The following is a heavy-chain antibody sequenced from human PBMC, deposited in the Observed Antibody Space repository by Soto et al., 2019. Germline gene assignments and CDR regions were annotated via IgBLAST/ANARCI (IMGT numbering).Heavy chain of an antibody. CDR2: IYNEFT. J-gene: IGHJ3*02. Sequence: EVQLVESGGGLVQPGGSLRLSCVASGFTVTEIYMNWVRQAPGKGLEWVSVIYNEFTDYADSVRGRFSISTDSSKNALYLEMNGLRAEDSAVYYCVREPRYCSGGSCSIMGAAFDIWGQGTMVTVSS. CDR3: VREPRYCSGGSCSIMGAAFDI. V-gene: IGHV3-66*01. D-gene: IGHD2-15*01. CDR1: GFTVTEIY.